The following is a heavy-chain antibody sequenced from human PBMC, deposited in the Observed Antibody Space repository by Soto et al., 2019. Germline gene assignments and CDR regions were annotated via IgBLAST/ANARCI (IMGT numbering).Heavy chain of an antibody. D-gene: IGHD3-3*01. V-gene: IGHV3-33*01. CDR2: IWYDGSNK. CDR1: GFTFSSYG. Sequence: GGSLRLSCAASGFTFSSYGMHWVRQAPGKGLEWVAVIWYDGSNKYYADSVKGRFTISRDNSKNTLYLQMNSLRAEDTAVYSCARKGSVGYDFWSGPDYWGQGTLVTVSS. CDR3: ARKGSVGYDFWSGPDY. J-gene: IGHJ4*02.